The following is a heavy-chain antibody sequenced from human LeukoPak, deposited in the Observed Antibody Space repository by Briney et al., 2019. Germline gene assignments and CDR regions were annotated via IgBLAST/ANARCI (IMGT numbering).Heavy chain of an antibody. CDR1: GGTFSSYA. J-gene: IGHJ4*02. Sequence: ASVKVSCKASGGTFSSYAISWVRQAPGQGLEWMGGIIPIFGTANYAQKFQGRVTITTDESTSTAYMELSSLRSEDTAVYYCARSYCSSTSCRQALFDYWGQGTLVTVSS. CDR2: IIPIFGTA. V-gene: IGHV1-69*05. CDR3: ARSYCSSTSCRQALFDY. D-gene: IGHD2-2*01.